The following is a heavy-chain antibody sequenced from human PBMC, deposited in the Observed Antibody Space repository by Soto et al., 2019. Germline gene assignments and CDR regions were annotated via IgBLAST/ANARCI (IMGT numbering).Heavy chain of an antibody. D-gene: IGHD2-21*01. CDR2: IIPIFGTA. Sequence: SVKVSCKASGYTFTSYGISWVRQAPGQGLEWMGGIIPIFGTANYAQKFQGRVTITADESTSTAYMELSSLRSEDTAVYYCASNGDIVVVKAFDIWGQGTMVTVSS. CDR3: ASNGDIVVVKAFDI. J-gene: IGHJ3*02. CDR1: GYTFTSYG. V-gene: IGHV1-69*13.